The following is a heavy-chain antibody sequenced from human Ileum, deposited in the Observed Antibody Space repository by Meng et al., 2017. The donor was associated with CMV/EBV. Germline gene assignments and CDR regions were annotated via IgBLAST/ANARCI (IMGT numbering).Heavy chain of an antibody. Sequence: RLACAASGVSFSRYGIDWVRQAPGKGLEWVAFISDGGGNTDYGDSVRGRFSVSRDNSNNMLFLQMNGLRDEDTAIYYCVIEDWNTDYWGWGTLVTVSS. D-gene: IGHD1-1*01. CDR1: GVSFSRYG. CDR3: VIEDWNTDY. J-gene: IGHJ4*02. CDR2: ISDGGGNT. V-gene: IGHV3-23*01.